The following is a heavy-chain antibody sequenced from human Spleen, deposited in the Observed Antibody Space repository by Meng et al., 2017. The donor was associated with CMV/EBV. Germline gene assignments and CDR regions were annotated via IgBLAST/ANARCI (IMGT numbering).Heavy chain of an antibody. Sequence: SVKVSCKASGGTFSSYTISWVRQAPGQGLEWMGRIIPILGIANYAQKFQGRVTITADTSTSTAFMELSSLRSEDTAVYYCAKDAPLYYYDSSGGPNGYFDYWGQGTLVTVSS. CDR2: IIPILGIA. CDR3: AKDAPLYYYDSSGGPNGYFDY. V-gene: IGHV1-69*04. CDR1: GGTFSSYT. D-gene: IGHD3-22*01. J-gene: IGHJ4*02.